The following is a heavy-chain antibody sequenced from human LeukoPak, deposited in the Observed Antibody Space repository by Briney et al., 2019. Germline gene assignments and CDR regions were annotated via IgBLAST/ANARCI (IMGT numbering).Heavy chain of an antibody. V-gene: IGHV3-48*01. Sequence: GGSLRLSCVASGFAFSSYAMNWVRQAPGKGPEWVSHIGSNFETIYADSVKGRFTISRDNAKNSLSLQMNSLRADDTAVYYCTRPDYYRGAESYGGDYWGQGTLVTVSS. D-gene: IGHD3-10*01. CDR1: GFAFSSYA. J-gene: IGHJ4*02. CDR3: TRPDYYRGAESYGGDY. CDR2: IGSNFETI.